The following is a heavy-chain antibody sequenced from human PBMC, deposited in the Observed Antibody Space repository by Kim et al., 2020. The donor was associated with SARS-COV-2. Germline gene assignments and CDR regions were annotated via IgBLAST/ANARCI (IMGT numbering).Heavy chain of an antibody. CDR3: ARNHEEWLLLFDY. D-gene: IGHD3-22*01. V-gene: IGHV4-4*07. Sequence: NPSLKSRVTMSVDTSKNQFSLKLSSVTAADTAVYYCARNHEEWLLLFDYWGQGTLVTVSS. J-gene: IGHJ4*02.